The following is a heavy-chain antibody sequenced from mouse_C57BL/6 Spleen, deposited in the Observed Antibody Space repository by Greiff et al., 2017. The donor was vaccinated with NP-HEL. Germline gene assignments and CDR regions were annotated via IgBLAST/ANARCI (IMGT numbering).Heavy chain of an antibody. Sequence: VKLVESGPGLVAPSQSLSITCTVSGFSLTSYGVSWVRQPPGKGLEWLGVIWGDGSTNYHSALISRLSISKDNSKSQGFLKLNSLQTDDTATYYCAKGEGGRLRLYYYAMDYWGQGTSVTVSS. CDR2: IWGDGST. CDR3: AKGEGGRLRLYYYAMDY. D-gene: IGHD1-1*01. J-gene: IGHJ4*01. CDR1: GFSLTSYG. V-gene: IGHV2-3*01.